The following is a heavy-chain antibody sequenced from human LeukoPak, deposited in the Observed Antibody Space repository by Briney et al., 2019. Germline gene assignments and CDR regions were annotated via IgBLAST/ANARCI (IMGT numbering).Heavy chain of an antibody. V-gene: IGHV1-18*01. D-gene: IGHD6-25*01. Sequence: GASVNVSCKASGYTFTSNGFCWVRKAHGQGVGLMGRINAYNGNTNDAQKLQGRVTMTTDTSTSTAYMELRSLRSDDTAVYYCARAAVASGYYCYYYIYVWGKGTTVTVSS. CDR2: INAYNGNT. J-gene: IGHJ6*03. CDR1: GYTFTSNG. CDR3: ARAAVASGYYCYYYIYV.